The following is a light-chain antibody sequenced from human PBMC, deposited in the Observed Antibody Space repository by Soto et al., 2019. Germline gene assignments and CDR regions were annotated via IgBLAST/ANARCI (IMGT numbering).Light chain of an antibody. V-gene: IGKV3-15*01. CDR1: QGIGDT. Sequence: EIVMTQSPATLSVSPGEGATLSCRASQGIGDTLAWYQQKPGQTPRLLIYDTSIRATDIPARFTGSGSGTEFTLTISSLQSEDFAVFYCQQYNNWPPTWTFGQGTKVDI. CDR3: QQYNNWPPTWT. CDR2: DTS. J-gene: IGKJ1*01.